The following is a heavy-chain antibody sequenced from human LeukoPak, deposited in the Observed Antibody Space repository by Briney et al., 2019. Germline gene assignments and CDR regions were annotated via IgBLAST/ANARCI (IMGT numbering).Heavy chain of an antibody. CDR2: INHSGST. CDR3: ARRPGARASEYFDL. Sequence: SETLPLTCAVYGGSFSGYYWSWIRQPPGKGLEWIGEINHSGSTNYNPSLKSRVTISVDTSKNQFSLKLSSVTAADTAVYYCARRPGARASEYFDLWGRGTLVTVSS. V-gene: IGHV4-34*01. CDR1: GGSFSGYY. J-gene: IGHJ2*01. D-gene: IGHD7-27*01.